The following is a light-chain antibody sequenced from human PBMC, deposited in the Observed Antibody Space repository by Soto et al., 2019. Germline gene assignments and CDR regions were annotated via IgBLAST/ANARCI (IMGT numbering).Light chain of an antibody. V-gene: IGKV3-20*01. CDR3: HQYTNSPYT. CDR1: RSISDSY. CDR2: RIS. Sequence: EIVLTQSPGTLSLSPGERATLSCRASRSISDSYLAWYQQKPGQAPRLFIYRISTRAPGIPDRFSGGGSGTDFTLTINTLEPEDLAVYYCHQYTNSPYTFGQGTKLEIK. J-gene: IGKJ2*01.